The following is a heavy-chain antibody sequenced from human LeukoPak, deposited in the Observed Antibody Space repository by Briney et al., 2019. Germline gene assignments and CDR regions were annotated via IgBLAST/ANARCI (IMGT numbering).Heavy chain of an antibody. J-gene: IGHJ3*02. CDR2: IYYSGST. D-gene: IGHD3-3*01. Sequence: SETLSLTCTVSGGSISSSSYYWGWIRQPPGKGLEWIGSIYYSGSTYYNPSLKSRVTISVDTSKNQFSLKLSSVTAADTAVYYCARRDYDLWSGYYSIIHDAFDIWGQGTMVTVSS. CDR3: ARRDYDLWSGYYSIIHDAFDI. V-gene: IGHV4-39*01. CDR1: GGSISSSSYY.